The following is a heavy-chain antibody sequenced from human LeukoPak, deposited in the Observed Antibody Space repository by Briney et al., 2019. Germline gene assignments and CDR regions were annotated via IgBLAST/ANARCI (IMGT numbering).Heavy chain of an antibody. CDR2: INSNSSYI. J-gene: IGHJ6*03. CDR3: ARTGDYDFWSAYPFYYYYYMDV. CDR1: GFTFSSYS. Sequence: PGGSLRLSCAASGFTFSSYSMNWVRQAPGKGLEWVSSINSNSSYIYYTDSLKGRFTISRDNAKNSLYLQMNSLRAEDTAVYYCARTGDYDFWSAYPFYYYYYMDVWGKGTTVTVSS. D-gene: IGHD3-3*01. V-gene: IGHV3-21*01.